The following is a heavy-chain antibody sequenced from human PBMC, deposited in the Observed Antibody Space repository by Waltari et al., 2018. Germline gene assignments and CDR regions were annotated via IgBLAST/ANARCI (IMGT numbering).Heavy chain of an antibody. CDR1: GGSISSHY. CDR3: ARGDYGGRQLFDY. Sequence: QVQLQESGPGLVKPSETLSLTCTVSGGSISSHYWSWLRQPPGKGLEWIGYIYYSGSTNYNPSLKSRVTISVDTSKNQFSLKLSSVTAADTAVYYCARGDYGGRQLFDYWGQGTLVTVSS. J-gene: IGHJ4*02. V-gene: IGHV4-59*11. D-gene: IGHD4-17*01. CDR2: IYYSGST.